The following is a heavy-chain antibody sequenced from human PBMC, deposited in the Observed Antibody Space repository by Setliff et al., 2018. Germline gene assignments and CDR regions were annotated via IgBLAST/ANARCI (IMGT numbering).Heavy chain of an antibody. D-gene: IGHD2-15*01. CDR1: GGSISSGSYY. CDR3: ARASVVHAIAVGY. J-gene: IGHJ4*02. Sequence: SETLSLTCTVSGGSISSGSYYWSWIRQPPGKGLEWIGSIFYNGMAYYNPSLKSRVTMSVDTSKNQFSLNLTSVTAADTAVYYCARASVVHAIAVGYWGQGTLVTVSS. V-gene: IGHV4-39*01. CDR2: IFYNGMA.